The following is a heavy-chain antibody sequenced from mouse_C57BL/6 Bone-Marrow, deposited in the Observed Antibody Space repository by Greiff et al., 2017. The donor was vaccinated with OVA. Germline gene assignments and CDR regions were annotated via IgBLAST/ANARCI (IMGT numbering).Heavy chain of an antibody. D-gene: IGHD2-2*01. Sequence: VQLQQSGAELARPGASVKLSCKASGYTFTSYGISWVKQRTGQGLEWIGEIYPRSGNTYYNEKFKGKATLTADKSSSTAYMELRSLTSEDSAVYFCARFNYGYDGYFEVWGTGTTGTVSS. CDR2: IYPRSGNT. V-gene: IGHV1-81*01. CDR1: GYTFTSYG. J-gene: IGHJ1*03. CDR3: ARFNYGYDGYFEV.